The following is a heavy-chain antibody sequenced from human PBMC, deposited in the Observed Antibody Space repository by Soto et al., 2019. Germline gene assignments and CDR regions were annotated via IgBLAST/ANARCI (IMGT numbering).Heavy chain of an antibody. Sequence: PSETLSLTCTVSGGSISSSSYYWGWIRQPPGKGLEWIGSIYYSGSTYYNPSLKSRVTISVDTSKNQFSLKLSSVTAADTAVYYCARYPYFDWLLSNHYFDYWGQETLVTVSS. CDR2: IYYSGST. CDR3: ARYPYFDWLLSNHYFDY. CDR1: GGSISSSSYY. D-gene: IGHD3-9*01. V-gene: IGHV4-39*01. J-gene: IGHJ4*02.